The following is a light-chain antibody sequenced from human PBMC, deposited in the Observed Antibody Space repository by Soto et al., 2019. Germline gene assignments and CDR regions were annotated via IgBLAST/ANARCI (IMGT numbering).Light chain of an antibody. CDR1: QSVSSN. Sequence: EIVMTQSPATLSVSPGERATLSCRASQSVSSNLAWYQQKPGQAPRLLIYDASTRATGIPARFSGSGSETEFTLTISSLQSEAFAVYYCQQYNRWRTFGQGTKVEIK. J-gene: IGKJ1*01. CDR2: DAS. CDR3: QQYNRWRT. V-gene: IGKV3-15*01.